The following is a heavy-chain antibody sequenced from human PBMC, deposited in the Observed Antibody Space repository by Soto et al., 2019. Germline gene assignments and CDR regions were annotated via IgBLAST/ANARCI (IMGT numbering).Heavy chain of an antibody. CDR2: INPSGGST. V-gene: IGHV1-46*01. Sequence: ASVKVSRKASGYTFTTHQIHWVRQAPGQGLEWMGIINPSGGSTSYAQKFQGRVTMTRDTSTSTVYMELSSLRSEDTAVYYCARVGYVAPAYYGMGVWGQGTTVTVSS. CDR1: GYTFTTHQ. CDR3: ARVGYVAPAYYGMGV. D-gene: IGHD5-12*01. J-gene: IGHJ6*02.